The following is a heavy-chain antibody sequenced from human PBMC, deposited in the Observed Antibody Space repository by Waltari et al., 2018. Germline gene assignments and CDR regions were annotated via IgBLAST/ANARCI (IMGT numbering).Heavy chain of an antibody. CDR2: IKPEGSEK. Sequence: FTLSTSWMAWVRQTPGKGLEWVANIKPEGSEKFYVDSVRGRFTITRDNAKNSLSLQMNSLRVEDAALYYCTTGHKYWGQVTLVTVSS. J-gene: IGHJ4*02. CDR3: TTGHKY. CDR1: FTLSTSW. V-gene: IGHV3-7*01.